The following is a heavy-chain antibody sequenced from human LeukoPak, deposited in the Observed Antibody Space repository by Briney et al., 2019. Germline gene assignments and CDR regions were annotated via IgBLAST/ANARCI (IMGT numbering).Heavy chain of an antibody. CDR2: ISAYNGNT. CDR3: ARDPGSRGSYYTGDI. CDR1: GYTFTSYG. V-gene: IGHV1-18*01. D-gene: IGHD1-26*01. J-gene: IGHJ4*02. Sequence: GASVKVSCKASGYTFTSYGISWVRQASGQGLEWMGWISAYNGNTNYAQKLQGSVTMTTDTSTSTAYMELRSLRSDDTAVYYCARDPGSRGSYYTGDIWGQGTLVTVSS.